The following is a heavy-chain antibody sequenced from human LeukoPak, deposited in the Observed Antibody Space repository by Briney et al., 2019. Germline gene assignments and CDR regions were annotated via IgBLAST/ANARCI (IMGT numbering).Heavy chain of an antibody. D-gene: IGHD5-12*01. J-gene: IGHJ4*02. V-gene: IGHV4-59*01. CDR2: IYYSGST. CDR1: GGSISSYY. Sequence: SETLSLTCTASGGSISSYYWSWIRQPPGKGLEWIGYIYYSGSTNYNPSLKSRVTISVDTSKNQFSLKLSSVTAADTAVYYCARVNPSSGYDYWGQGTLVTVSS. CDR3: ARVNPSSGYDY.